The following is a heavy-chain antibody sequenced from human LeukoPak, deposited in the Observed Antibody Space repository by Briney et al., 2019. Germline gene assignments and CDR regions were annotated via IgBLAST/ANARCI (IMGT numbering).Heavy chain of an antibody. V-gene: IGHV4-34*01. CDR1: GGPFSGYY. D-gene: IGHD3-10*01. J-gene: IGHJ4*02. CDR2: INHSGST. Sequence: SETLSLTCAVYGGPFSGYYWSWIRQPPGKGLEWIGEINHSGSTNYNPSLKSRVTISIDMSKNQFSLTLSSGTAADTAMYYCAGDRDGIFDYWGQGTLVTVSS. CDR3: AGDRDGIFDY.